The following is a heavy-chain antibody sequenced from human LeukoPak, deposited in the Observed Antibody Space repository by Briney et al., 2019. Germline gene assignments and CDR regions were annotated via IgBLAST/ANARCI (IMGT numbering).Heavy chain of an antibody. CDR2: IYYTGTT. CDR1: GGSISSSSYH. V-gene: IGHV4-39*07. J-gene: IGHJ4*02. CDR3: AREDYYDSSGYVY. Sequence: SETLSLTCTVSGGSISSSSYHWGWIRQPPGKGLEWIGSIYYTGTTYYSPSLRSRLTMSVETSKNQFSLRLSSVTAADTAVYYCAREDYYDSSGYVYWGQGTLVTVSS. D-gene: IGHD3-22*01.